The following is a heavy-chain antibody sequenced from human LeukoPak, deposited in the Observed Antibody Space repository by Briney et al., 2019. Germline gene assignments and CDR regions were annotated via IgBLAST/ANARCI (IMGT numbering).Heavy chain of an antibody. Sequence: GGSLRLSCAASGFTFSDYYMSWIRQAPGKGLEWVSYISSSGSTIYYADSVKGRFTISRDNAKNSPYLQMNSLRAEDTAVYYCARASTQYDILTGYNWFDPWGQGTLVTVSS. CDR2: ISSSGSTI. J-gene: IGHJ5*02. CDR1: GFTFSDYY. CDR3: ARASTQYDILTGYNWFDP. V-gene: IGHV3-11*04. D-gene: IGHD3-9*01.